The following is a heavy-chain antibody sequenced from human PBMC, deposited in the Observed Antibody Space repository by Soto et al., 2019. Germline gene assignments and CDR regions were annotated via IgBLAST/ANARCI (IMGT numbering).Heavy chain of an antibody. CDR3: ARGPSVGVALRNLDY. CDR2: IYYSGST. Sequence: TSETLSLTCTVSGGSISSGDYYWSWIRQPPGKGLEWIGYIYYSGSTYYNPSLKSRVTISVDTSKNQFSLKLSSVTAADTAVYYCARGPSVGVALRNLDYWGQGTLVTVSS. D-gene: IGHD3-3*01. V-gene: IGHV4-30-4*01. CDR1: GGSISSGDYY. J-gene: IGHJ4*02.